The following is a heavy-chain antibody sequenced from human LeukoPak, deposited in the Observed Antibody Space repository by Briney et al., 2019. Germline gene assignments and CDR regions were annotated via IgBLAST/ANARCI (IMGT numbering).Heavy chain of an antibody. D-gene: IGHD1-26*01. CDR1: GGSIRSSTYY. Sequence: PSETLSLTCTVSGGSIRSSTYYWGWIRQPPGKGLEWIGSIYYSGKTYYNPSLKSRLTISVDTSKNQFSLKPSSVTAADTAVYYCARNPVAYLIVGTTYYFDYWGQGTLVTVSS. V-gene: IGHV4-39*01. J-gene: IGHJ4*02. CDR2: IYYSGKT. CDR3: ARNPVAYLIVGTTYYFDY.